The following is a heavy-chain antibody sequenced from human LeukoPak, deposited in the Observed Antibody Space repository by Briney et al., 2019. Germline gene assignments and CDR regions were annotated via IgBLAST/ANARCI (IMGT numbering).Heavy chain of an antibody. CDR2: ISGSGGST. J-gene: IGHJ4*02. Sequence: HTGGSLRLSCAASGFTFSSYAMSWVRQAPGKGLEWVSAISGSGGSTYYADSVKGRFTISRDNSKNTLYLQMNSLRAEDTAVYYCASESYTFSGSYYEVDYWGQGTLVTVSS. V-gene: IGHV3-23*01. CDR1: GFTFSSYA. CDR3: ASESYTFSGSYYEVDY. D-gene: IGHD1-26*01.